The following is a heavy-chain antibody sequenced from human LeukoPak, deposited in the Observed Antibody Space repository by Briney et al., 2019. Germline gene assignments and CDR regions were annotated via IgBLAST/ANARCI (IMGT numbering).Heavy chain of an antibody. CDR2: INPSGGST. CDR3: ARGTGTTGLDY. CDR1: GYSFSSYY. D-gene: IGHD1-1*01. V-gene: IGHV1-46*01. Sequence: GASVKVYCKASGYSFSSYYMHWVRQAPGQGLEWMGIINPSGGSTTYAQKFRDRVTMTRDTSTTTVYMELSSLKSEDTAVYYCARGTGTTGLDYWGQGTLVTVSS. J-gene: IGHJ4*02.